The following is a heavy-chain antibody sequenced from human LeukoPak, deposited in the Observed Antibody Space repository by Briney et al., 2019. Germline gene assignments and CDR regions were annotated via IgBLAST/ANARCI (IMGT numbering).Heavy chain of an antibody. CDR1: GFTVSSNY. V-gene: IGHV3-53*01. CDR2: IYSGGST. Sequence: GGSLRLSCAASGFTVSSNYMSWVRQAPGKGLEWVSVIYSGGSTYYADSVKGRFTISRDNSKNTLYLQMNSLSAEDTAVYYCARDHPRQEDYWGQGTLVTVSS. CDR3: ARDHPRQEDY. J-gene: IGHJ4*02.